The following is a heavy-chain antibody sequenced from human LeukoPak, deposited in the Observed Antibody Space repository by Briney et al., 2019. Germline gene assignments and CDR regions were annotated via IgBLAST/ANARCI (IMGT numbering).Heavy chain of an antibody. J-gene: IGHJ5*02. D-gene: IGHD3-22*01. CDR3: AKGSSGYFADL. Sequence: GGSLRLSCAASGFIFNNYGLIWVRQAPGKGLEWVSAISNDGGGTTYAALVKGRFTISRDNSKNTLFLQMNSLRAEDTALYYCAKGSSGYFADLWGQGTLVTVSS. CDR2: ISNDGGGT. V-gene: IGHV3-23*01. CDR1: GFIFNNYG.